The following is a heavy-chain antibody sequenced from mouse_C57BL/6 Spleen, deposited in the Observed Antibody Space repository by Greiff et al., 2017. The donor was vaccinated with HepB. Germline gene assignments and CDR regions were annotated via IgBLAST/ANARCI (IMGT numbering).Heavy chain of an antibody. CDR3: ARRVLRYHWYFDV. D-gene: IGHD1-1*01. CDR1: GFNIKNTY. V-gene: IGHV14-3*01. J-gene: IGHJ1*03. CDR2: IDPANGNT. Sequence: DVKLVESVAELVRPGASVKLSCTASGFNIKNTYMHWVKQRPEQGLEWIGRIDPANGNTKYAPKFQGKATITADTSSNTAYLQLSSLTSEDTAIYYCARRVLRYHWYFDVWGTGTTVTVSS.